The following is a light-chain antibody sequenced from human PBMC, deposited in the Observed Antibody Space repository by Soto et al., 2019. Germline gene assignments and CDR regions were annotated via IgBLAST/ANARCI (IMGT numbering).Light chain of an antibody. J-gene: IGKJ4*01. Sequence: HSPSAVSPSPKERPTLSFRVSQPASSNYLAWYQQKPGQAPRLLIYGASSRATGIPVRFSGSGSGTEFTLTITSLQSEDSAVYYCQEYNYGTPITFGGGTKVDI. CDR3: QEYNYGTPIT. CDR2: GAS. V-gene: IGKV3-15*01. CDR1: QPASSN.